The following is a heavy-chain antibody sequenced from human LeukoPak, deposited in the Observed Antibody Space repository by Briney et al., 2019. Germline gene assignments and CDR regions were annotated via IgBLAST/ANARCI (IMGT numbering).Heavy chain of an antibody. Sequence: GGSLRLSCAASGFTFSSYAMSWVRQAPGKGLEWVSAISGSGGSTYYADSVKGRFTISRDNSKNTLHLQVNSLRAEDTALYYCARGPRSGVYNYFDYWGQGTPVTVSS. CDR2: ISGSGGST. CDR1: GFTFSSYA. J-gene: IGHJ4*02. D-gene: IGHD3-3*01. CDR3: ARGPRSGVYNYFDY. V-gene: IGHV3-23*01.